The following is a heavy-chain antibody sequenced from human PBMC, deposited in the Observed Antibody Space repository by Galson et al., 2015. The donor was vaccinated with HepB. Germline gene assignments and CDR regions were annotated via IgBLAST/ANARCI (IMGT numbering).Heavy chain of an antibody. V-gene: IGHV3-30*04. D-gene: IGHD3-10*01. Sequence: SLRLSCEASGFTFSSYAMHWVRQAPGKGLEWVAVISYDGSNKYYADSVKGRFTISRDNSKNTLYLQMNSLRAEDTAVYYCARGGEGYGSGGSLNWGQGTLVTVSS. CDR1: GFTFSSYA. CDR3: ARGGEGYGSGGSLN. CDR2: ISYDGSNK. J-gene: IGHJ4*02.